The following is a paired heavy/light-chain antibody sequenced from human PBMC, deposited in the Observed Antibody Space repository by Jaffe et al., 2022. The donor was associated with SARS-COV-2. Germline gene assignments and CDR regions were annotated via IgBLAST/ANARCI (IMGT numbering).Light chain of an antibody. CDR1: SSDVGTYGY. CDR3: CSYAGGYTLV. V-gene: IGLV2-11*01. CDR2: DVS. J-gene: IGLJ3*02. Sequence: QSALTQPRSVSGSPGQSVTISCTGTSSDVGTYGYVSWYQQHPGKAPKLIIYDVSRWPSGVPDRFSGSKSGNTASLTISGLQSEDEGDYYCCSYAGGYTLVFGGGTKVTVL.
Heavy chain of an antibody. CDR2: ISSSSSTI. CDR3: ARGSGDYGGSYMDV. V-gene: IGHV3-48*01. J-gene: IGHJ6*03. CDR1: GFSLTGYS. D-gene: IGHD3-10*01. Sequence: EVQLVESGGGMVQPGGSLRLSCAASGFSLTGYSMIWVRQAPGKGLEWFSYISSSSSTIKYADFVKGRFTISRDNAKNSLFLQMNSLRAVDTAVYYCARGSGDYGGSYMDVWGKGTAVTVSS.